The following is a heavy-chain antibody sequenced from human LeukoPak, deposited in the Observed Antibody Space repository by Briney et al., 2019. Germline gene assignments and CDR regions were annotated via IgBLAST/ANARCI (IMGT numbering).Heavy chain of an antibody. J-gene: IGHJ4*02. V-gene: IGHV4-34*01. CDR3: ARGPLDTAVATYYFDY. D-gene: IGHD5-18*01. CDR1: GDSISTYY. CDR2: LNHSGST. Sequence: PSETLSLTCTVSGDSISTYYWSWIRQPPGKGLEWIGELNHSGSTNYNPSLKSRVTISLDTSKDQFSLKLSSVTAADTAVYYCARGPLDTAVATYYFDYWAQGTLVTVSS.